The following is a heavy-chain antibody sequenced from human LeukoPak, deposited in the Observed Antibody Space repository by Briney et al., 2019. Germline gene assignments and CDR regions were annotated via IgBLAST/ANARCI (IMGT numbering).Heavy chain of an antibody. J-gene: IGHJ6*03. D-gene: IGHD2-15*01. Sequence: SETLSLTCAVYGGSFCGYYWSWIRQPPGKGLEWIGEINHSGSTNYNPSLKSRVTISVDTSKNQFSLKLSSVTAADTAVYYCARGSTLGYCSGGSCHRPYYYYYYYMDVWGKGTTVTVSS. V-gene: IGHV4-34*01. CDR3: ARGSTLGYCSGGSCHRPYYYYYYYMDV. CDR1: GGSFCGYY. CDR2: INHSGST.